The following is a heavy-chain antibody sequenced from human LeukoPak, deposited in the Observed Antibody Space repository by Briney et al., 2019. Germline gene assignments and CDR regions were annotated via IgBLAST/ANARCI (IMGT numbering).Heavy chain of an antibody. CDR1: GFTFSSYA. J-gene: IGHJ3*02. D-gene: IGHD2-15*01. Sequence: AGGSLRLSCAASGFTFSSYAMSWVRQAPGKGLEWVSAISGNGGSTYYADSVKGRFTISRDNSKNTLYLQMNSLRAKDTAVYYWAKEYSAAKVAADVDDALYIWGQGTMVTVSS. CDR3: AKEYSAAKVAADVDDALYI. CDR2: ISGNGGST. V-gene: IGHV3-23*01.